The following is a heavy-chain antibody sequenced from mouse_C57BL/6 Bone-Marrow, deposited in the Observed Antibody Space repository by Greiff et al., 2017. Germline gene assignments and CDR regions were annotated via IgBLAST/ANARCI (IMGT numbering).Heavy chain of an antibody. CDR2: ISYAGSN. CDR1: GYSITSGYY. D-gene: IGHD2-1*01. CDR3: ARDRGNYGYFDY. J-gene: IGHJ2*01. Sequence: VQLQESGPGLVKPSQSLSLTCSVTGYSITSGYYWNWIRQFPGNKLEWMGYISYAGSNNYNPSLKNRISITRDTSKNQFFLKLNSVTTEDTATYYCARDRGNYGYFDYWGQGTTLTVSS. V-gene: IGHV3-6*01.